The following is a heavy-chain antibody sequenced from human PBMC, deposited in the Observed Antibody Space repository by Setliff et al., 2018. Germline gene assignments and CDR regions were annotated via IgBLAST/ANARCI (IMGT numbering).Heavy chain of an antibody. CDR3: ARDLIRWAAAVSDAFDI. Sequence: ASVKVSCKASGYTFSSYGISWVRQAPGQGLEWMGWISAYNGNTNYAQKFQGRVPMTTDTSTSTAYMELRSLRSDDTAVYYCARDLIRWAAAVSDAFDIWGQGTMVTVSS. CDR1: GYTFSSYG. D-gene: IGHD2-2*01. J-gene: IGHJ3*02. CDR2: ISAYNGNT. V-gene: IGHV1-18*01.